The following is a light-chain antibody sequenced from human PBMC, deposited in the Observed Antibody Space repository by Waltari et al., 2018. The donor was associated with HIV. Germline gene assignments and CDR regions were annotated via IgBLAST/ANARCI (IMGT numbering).Light chain of an antibody. Sequence: QSALTQPASVSGSPGQSITISCTGPTSDVGGYTYVSWYQQHPGKAHKVMIFEVSDRSSGVSIRFSGSKSGNTASLTISGLQAEDEADYYCSSFTSSSTLIFGTGTKVTVL. CDR2: EVS. CDR1: TSDVGGYTY. CDR3: SSFTSSSTLI. J-gene: IGLJ1*01. V-gene: IGLV2-14*01.